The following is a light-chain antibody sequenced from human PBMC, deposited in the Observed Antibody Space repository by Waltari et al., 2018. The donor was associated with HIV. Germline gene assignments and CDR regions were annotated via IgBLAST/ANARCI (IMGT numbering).Light chain of an antibody. V-gene: IGKV1-39*01. CDR3: QQSYSNPRT. J-gene: IGKJ1*01. CDR2: GAY. CDR1: QSIGNN. Sequence: DIQMTQSPPSLSASVGDRVSITCRASQSIGNNLIWYQQRPGKAPKLLIYGAYSLQSGVPSRFSGSGSGTDFTLTISRLQPEDFATYHCQQSYSNPRTFGQGTKVEI.